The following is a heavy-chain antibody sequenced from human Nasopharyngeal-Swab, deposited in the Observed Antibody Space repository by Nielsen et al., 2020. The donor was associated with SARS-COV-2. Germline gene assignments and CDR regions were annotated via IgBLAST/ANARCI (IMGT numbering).Heavy chain of an antibody. J-gene: IGHJ4*02. V-gene: IGHV3-30*02. CDR1: GFTFSAYG. Sequence: GGSLRLSCAASGFTFSAYGMYWVRQAPGKGLDWVAFIWYDGSNKYYADSVKGRFTISRDNSNNTLSLQMNGLRAEDTAVYYCATSRGGGAYNYVLDYWGQGTLVTVSS. D-gene: IGHD3-16*01. CDR2: IWYDGSNK. CDR3: ATSRGGGAYNYVLDY.